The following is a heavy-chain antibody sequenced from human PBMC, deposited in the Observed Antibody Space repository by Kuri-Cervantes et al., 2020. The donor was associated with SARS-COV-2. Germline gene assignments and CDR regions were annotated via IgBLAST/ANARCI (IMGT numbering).Heavy chain of an antibody. CDR1: GFTFSNAW. CDR3: AKSSSWYFDY. V-gene: IGHV3-23*01. J-gene: IGHJ4*02. CDR2: ISGSGGST. Sequence: LTCATSGFTFSNAWMSWVRQAPGKGLEWVSAISGSGGSTYYADSVKGRFTISRDNSKNTLYLQMNSLRAEDTAVYYCAKSSSWYFDYWGQGTLVTVSS. D-gene: IGHD6-13*01.